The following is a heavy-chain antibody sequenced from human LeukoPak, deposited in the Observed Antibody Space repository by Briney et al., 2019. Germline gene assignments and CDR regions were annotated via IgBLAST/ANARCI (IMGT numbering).Heavy chain of an antibody. V-gene: IGHV4-4*07. CDR3: AKSGNLIVRGQYYFDY. CDR2: MYTSGST. Sequence: PSETLSLTCTVSGGSISSYYWSWIRQPAGKGLEWIGRMYTSGSTNYNPSLKSRVTMSVDTSKNQFSLKLSSVTAADTAVYYYAKSGNLIVRGQYYFDYWGQGTLVTVSS. J-gene: IGHJ4*02. D-gene: IGHD1-7*01. CDR1: GGSISSYY.